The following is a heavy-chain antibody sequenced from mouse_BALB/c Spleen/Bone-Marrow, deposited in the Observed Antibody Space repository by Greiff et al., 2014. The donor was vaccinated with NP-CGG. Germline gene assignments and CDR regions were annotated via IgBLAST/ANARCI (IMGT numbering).Heavy chain of an antibody. D-gene: IGHD2-1*01. CDR1: GFNIKDTY. CDR3: AFIYYGYAMDY. V-gene: IGHV14-3*02. CDR2: IDPANGNT. Sequence: DVKLQESGAELVEPGASVKLSCTASGFNIKDTYMHWVKQRPEQGLEWIGRIDPANGNTKYDPKFQGKATITADTSSNTAYLQLSSLTSEDTAVYYCAFIYYGYAMDYWGQGTSVTVSS. J-gene: IGHJ4*01.